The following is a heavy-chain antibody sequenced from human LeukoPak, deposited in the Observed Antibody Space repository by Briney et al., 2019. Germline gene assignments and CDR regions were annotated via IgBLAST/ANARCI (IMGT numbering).Heavy chain of an antibody. V-gene: IGHV4-39*01. CDR3: ARQSSGWYY. J-gene: IGHJ4*02. D-gene: IGHD6-19*01. Sequence: SETLSLTCTVSGGSISSSSYYWGWIRQPPGKGLEWIGSIYYSGSTYYNPSLKSRVTISVDTSKNQFSLKLSSVTAADTAVYYCARQSSGWYYWGQGTLVTVSS. CDR1: GGSISSSSYY. CDR2: IYYSGST.